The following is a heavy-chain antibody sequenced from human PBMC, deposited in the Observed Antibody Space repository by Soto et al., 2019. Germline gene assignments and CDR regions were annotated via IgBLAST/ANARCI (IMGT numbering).Heavy chain of an antibody. CDR3: ARGRYGGSPFDY. CDR2: IIPIFGTA. Sequence: QVQLVQSGAEVKKPGSSVKVSCKASGGTFSSYAISWVRQAPGQGLEWMGGIIPIFGTANYAQKFQGRVXSXAXXSTSTAYMELSSLRSEDTAVYYCARGRYGGSPFDYWGQGTLVTVSS. V-gene: IGHV1-69*12. CDR1: GGTFSSYA. D-gene: IGHD2-15*01. J-gene: IGHJ4*02.